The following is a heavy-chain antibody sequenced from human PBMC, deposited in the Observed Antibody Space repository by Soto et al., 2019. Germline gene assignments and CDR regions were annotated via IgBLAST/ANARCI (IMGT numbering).Heavy chain of an antibody. Sequence: ASVKVSCKATGYTFSAYTMNWVRQAPGQSLEWMGWINAGSGNTKYSQNFQGRVSITRDTSASTVYMELTGLTSEDTAVYYCARDTETLGPRANDALDIWGQGTMVAVSS. D-gene: IGHD3-3*02. CDR2: INAGSGNT. CDR1: GYTFSAYT. V-gene: IGHV1-3*01. CDR3: ARDTETLGPRANDALDI. J-gene: IGHJ3*02.